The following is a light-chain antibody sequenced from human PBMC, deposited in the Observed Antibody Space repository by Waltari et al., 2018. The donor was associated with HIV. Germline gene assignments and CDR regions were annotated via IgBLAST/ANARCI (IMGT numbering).Light chain of an antibody. J-gene: IGLJ1*01. Sequence: QSALTQPASVSGSPGQSITISCTGTSSDVGSYNLVSWYQQYPDKVTRLMIYEVSKRPSWVSYRFSGSKAGNTASLTISGLQAADEADYYCCSYAGSITPFVFGTATKVTVL. CDR1: SSDVGSYNL. CDR3: CSYAGSITPFV. V-gene: IGLV2-23*02. CDR2: EVS.